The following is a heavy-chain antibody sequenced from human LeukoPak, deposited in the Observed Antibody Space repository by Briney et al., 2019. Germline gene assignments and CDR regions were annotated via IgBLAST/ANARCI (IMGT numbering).Heavy chain of an antibody. CDR3: ARAAKTYGSGSQFDY. D-gene: IGHD3-10*01. Sequence: SGPTLVSPTETLTLTCTVSGFSLSNARMGVSWIRQPPGKALEWLADIFSNDEKSYSTSLKSRLTISKDTSKSQVVLTMTNIDPVDTATYYCARAAKTYGSGSQFDYWGQGTLVTVSS. V-gene: IGHV2-26*01. CDR2: IFSNDEK. J-gene: IGHJ4*02. CDR1: GFSLSNARMG.